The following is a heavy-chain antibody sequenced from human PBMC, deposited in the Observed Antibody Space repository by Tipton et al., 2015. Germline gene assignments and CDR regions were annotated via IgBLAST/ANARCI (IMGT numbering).Heavy chain of an antibody. D-gene: IGHD6-13*01. Sequence: TLSLTCTVSGGSISSSSYYWGWIRQPPGKGLEWIGSIYYSGSTYYNPSLKSRITISVDTSKNQFSLKLSSVTAADTAVYYCAGVPRAAAGYNWFDPWGQGTLVTVSS. CDR2: IYYSGST. V-gene: IGHV4-39*01. CDR1: GGSISSSSYY. CDR3: AGVPRAAAGYNWFDP. J-gene: IGHJ5*02.